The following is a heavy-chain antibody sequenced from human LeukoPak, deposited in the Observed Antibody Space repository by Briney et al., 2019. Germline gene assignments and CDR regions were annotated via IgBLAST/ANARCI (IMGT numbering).Heavy chain of an antibody. CDR3: AREGGSGSYERFEFDP. CDR2: ISAYNGNT. Sequence: RASVKVSCKASGYTFTSHGISWVRQAPGQGLEWMGWISAYNGNTNYAQKLQGRVTMTTDTSTSTAYMELRSLRSDDTAVYYCAREGGSGSYERFEFDPWGQGTLVTVSS. CDR1: GYTFTSHG. J-gene: IGHJ5*02. V-gene: IGHV1-18*01. D-gene: IGHD3-10*01.